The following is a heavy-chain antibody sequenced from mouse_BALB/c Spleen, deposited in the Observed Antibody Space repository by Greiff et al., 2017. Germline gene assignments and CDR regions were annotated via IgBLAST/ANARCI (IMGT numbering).Heavy chain of an antibody. CDR1: GYTFTSYY. CDR3: TREWELYFDV. V-gene: IGHV1S81*02. CDR2: INPSNGGT. Sequence: QVQLKQSGAELVKPGASVKLSCKASGYTFTSYYMYWVKQRPGQGLEWIGEINPSNGGTNFNEKFKSKATLTVDKSSSTAYMQLSSLTSEDSAVYYCTREWELYFDVWGAGTTVTVSS. J-gene: IGHJ1*01. D-gene: IGHD1-3*01.